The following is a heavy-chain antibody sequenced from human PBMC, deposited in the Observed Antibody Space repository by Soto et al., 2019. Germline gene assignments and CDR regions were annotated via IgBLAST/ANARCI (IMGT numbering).Heavy chain of an antibody. D-gene: IGHD1-26*01. CDR2: INQDGSEK. Sequence: EVYLVESGGGLVQTGGSLRLSCAISESTVRRDWMNWVRQAPGKGLEWVAHINQDGSEKYYVDSVKGRFTISRDNAKNLLFLQMNGLRAGDTAMYYCSGGVGDAFWGQGTLVTVSS. CDR1: ESTVRRDW. CDR3: SGGVGDAF. J-gene: IGHJ4*02. V-gene: IGHV3-7*04.